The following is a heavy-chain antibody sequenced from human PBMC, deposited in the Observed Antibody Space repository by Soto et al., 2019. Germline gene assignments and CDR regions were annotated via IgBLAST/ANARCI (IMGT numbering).Heavy chain of an antibody. CDR3: ARVDSSSSSNWFDP. Sequence: ASVKVSCKASGYTFTMYGISWVRLPPGQGLEWMGWISGYKGDTHYSQKLQGRVTMTTDTATRTAYMELRSLRSDDTPVYYCARVDSSSSSNWFDPWGQGTLVTAPQ. J-gene: IGHJ5*02. CDR1: GYTFTMYG. V-gene: IGHV1-18*04. D-gene: IGHD6-6*01. CDR2: ISGYKGDT.